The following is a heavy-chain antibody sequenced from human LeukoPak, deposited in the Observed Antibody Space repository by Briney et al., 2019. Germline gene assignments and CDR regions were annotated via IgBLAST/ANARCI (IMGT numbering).Heavy chain of an antibody. D-gene: IGHD3-16*01. CDR2: INYRGST. CDR1: NASISSNTYY. Sequence: SETLSLTCTVSNASISSNTYYRAWIRQPPGKGLEYIGSINYRGSTYYNPSLKSRVTLSVDTSKNQFSLKLNSVTAADTAVYYCAAYKYDYVWGNQHFDYWGQGTLVTVSS. J-gene: IGHJ4*02. V-gene: IGHV4-39*07. CDR3: AAYKYDYVWGNQHFDY.